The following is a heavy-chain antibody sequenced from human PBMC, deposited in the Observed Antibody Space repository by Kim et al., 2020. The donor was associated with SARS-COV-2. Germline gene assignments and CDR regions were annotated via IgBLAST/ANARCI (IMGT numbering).Heavy chain of an antibody. V-gene: IGHV5-10-1*01. J-gene: IGHJ4*02. Sequence: GESLKISCKVSGYSFIIYWISWVRQMPGKGLEWMGKIDPSDSYTNYSPSFQGHVTISADKSISTAYLQWSSLKASDTAMYYCARHFRWGGATEDFDYWGQGTLVTVSS. CDR3: ARHFRWGGATEDFDY. CDR2: IDPSDSYT. D-gene: IGHD1-26*01. CDR1: GYSFIIYW.